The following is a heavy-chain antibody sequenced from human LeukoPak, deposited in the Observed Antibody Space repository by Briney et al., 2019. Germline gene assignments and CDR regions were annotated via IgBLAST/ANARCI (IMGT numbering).Heavy chain of an antibody. CDR2: IGSSSSPI. CDR1: GFTFSNYG. J-gene: IGHJ4*02. V-gene: IGHV3-48*02. D-gene: IGHD5-12*01. CDR3: ARAMRSGYDY. Sequence: GGSLRLSCAASGFTFSNYGMNWVRQAPGKGLEWVSYIGSSSSPIYYADSVKGRFTISRDNAKNSLYLQMNSLRDEDTVVYYCARAMRSGYDYWGQGTLVTVSS.